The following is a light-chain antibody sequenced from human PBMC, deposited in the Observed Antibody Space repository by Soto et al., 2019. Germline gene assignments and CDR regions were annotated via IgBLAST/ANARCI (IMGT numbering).Light chain of an antibody. CDR3: MQPLQTPGYT. CDR1: QSLLHSNGYNY. Sequence: PASISCRSSQSLLHSNGYNYLDWYLQKPGQSPQLLIYLTSNRASGVPDRFRGSGSGTEFTLKISRVEAEDVGVYYCMQPLQTPGYTFGQGTKLEIK. J-gene: IGKJ2*01. CDR2: LTS. V-gene: IGKV2-28*01.